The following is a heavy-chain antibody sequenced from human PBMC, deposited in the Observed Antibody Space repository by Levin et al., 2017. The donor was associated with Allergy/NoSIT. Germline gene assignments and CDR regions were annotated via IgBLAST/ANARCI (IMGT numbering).Heavy chain of an antibody. J-gene: IGHJ6*02. D-gene: IGHD3-3*01. V-gene: IGHV3-23*01. CDR3: AKGTTIFGVVNYYYYYGMDV. Sequence: GESLKISCGASAFTFSSYAMSWVRQAPGKGLEWVSAISGSGDGTYYADSVKGRFTISRDNSKNTLYLQMSSLRAEDTAVYYCAKGTTIFGVVNYYYYYGMDVWGQGTTVTVSS. CDR1: AFTFSSYA. CDR2: ISGSGDGT.